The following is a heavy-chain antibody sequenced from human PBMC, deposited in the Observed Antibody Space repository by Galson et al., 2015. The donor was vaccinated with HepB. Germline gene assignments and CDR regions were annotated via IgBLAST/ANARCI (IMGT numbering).Heavy chain of an antibody. V-gene: IGHV1-8*01. CDR3: ARTPYDFIWGSYFHS. CDR2: VSPDSGKT. D-gene: IGHD3-16*01. CDR1: GYTFTNYD. Sequence: SVKVSCKASGYTFTNYDINWVRQASGQGLECIGWVSPDSGKTGYAQKFQGRFTISRDNSKNTLYLQMKSLRVEDTAVYYCARTPYDFIWGSYFHSWGQGTLVTVSS. J-gene: IGHJ4*02.